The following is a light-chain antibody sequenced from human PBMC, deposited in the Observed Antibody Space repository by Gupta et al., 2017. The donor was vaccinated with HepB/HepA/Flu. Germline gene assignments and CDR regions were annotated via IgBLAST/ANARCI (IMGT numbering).Light chain of an antibody. CDR3: QQYGSSPPRT. Sequence: ELVLTPSPGTLSLSPGESATLSCRASQSVSSSYLAWYQQKPGQAPRLLIYGASSRATGIPDRFSGSGSGTDFTLTISRMEPEDFAVYYCQQYGSSPPRTFGQGTKVEIK. V-gene: IGKV3-20*01. CDR2: GAS. CDR1: QSVSSSY. J-gene: IGKJ1*01.